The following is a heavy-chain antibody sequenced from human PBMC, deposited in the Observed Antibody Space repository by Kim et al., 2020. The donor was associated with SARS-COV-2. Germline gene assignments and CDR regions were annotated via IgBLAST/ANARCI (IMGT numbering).Heavy chain of an antibody. V-gene: IGHV4-39*01. CDR3: ARVWAAAGHLDY. J-gene: IGHJ4*02. CDR2: IYYSGST. D-gene: IGHD6-13*01. Sequence: SETLSLTCTVSGGSISSSSYYWGWIRQPPGKGLEWIGSIYYSGSTYYNPSLKSRVTISVDTSKNQFSLKLSSVTAADTAVYYCARVWAAAGHLDYWGQGTLVTVSS. CDR1: GGSISSSSYY.